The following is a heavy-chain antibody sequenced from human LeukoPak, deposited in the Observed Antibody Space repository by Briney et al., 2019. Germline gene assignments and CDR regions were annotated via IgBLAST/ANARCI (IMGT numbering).Heavy chain of an antibody. CDR1: GGSISSYY. V-gene: IGHV4-59*01. CDR3: ARGGPSLDSRAFDP. D-gene: IGHD2-2*01. CDR2: IYYSGST. Sequence: SETLSLTCTVSGGSISSYYWSWIRQPPGKGLEWIGYIYYSGSTNYNPSLKSRVTISVDTSKNQFSLKLSSVTAADTAVYYCARGGPSLDSRAFDPWGQGTLVTVSS. J-gene: IGHJ5*02.